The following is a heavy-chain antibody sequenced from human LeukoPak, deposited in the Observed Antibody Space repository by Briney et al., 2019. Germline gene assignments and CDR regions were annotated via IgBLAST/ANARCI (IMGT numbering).Heavy chain of an antibody. J-gene: IGHJ4*02. V-gene: IGHV3-23*01. Sequence: PGGSLRLSCAASGFTFSNYAMSWVRQAPGKGLEWVSGISGSGVSTYYADSVKGRFTISRDNSKNTLYLQMNSLRAEDTAIYYCANLLWFGEGRADYWGQGTLVTVSS. CDR2: ISGSGVST. CDR1: GFTFSNYA. CDR3: ANLLWFGEGRADY. D-gene: IGHD3-10*01.